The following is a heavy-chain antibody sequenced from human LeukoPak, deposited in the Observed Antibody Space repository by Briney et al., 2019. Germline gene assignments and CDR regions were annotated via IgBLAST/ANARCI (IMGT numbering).Heavy chain of an antibody. J-gene: IGHJ4*02. CDR3: ANGGYAVTKYYFDY. CDR2: ISYGGSNQ. Sequence: GGSLRLSCAASGFSFSNYGMNWVRQAPGKGLEWVAVISYGGSNQYYADSVKGRFTISRDNSKNTVYLQLSSLRADDTAVYYCANGGYAVTKYYFDYWGQGTLVTVSS. CDR1: GFSFSNYG. V-gene: IGHV3-30*18. D-gene: IGHD3-16*01.